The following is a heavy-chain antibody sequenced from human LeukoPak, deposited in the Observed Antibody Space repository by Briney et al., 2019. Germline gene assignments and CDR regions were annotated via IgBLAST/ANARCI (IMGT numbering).Heavy chain of an antibody. J-gene: IGHJ4*02. CDR3: AKSFSETERATITAY. CDR1: GGSISSNF. V-gene: IGHV4-59*01. Sequence: SETLSLTCTVSGGSISSNFWSWIRQPPGKGLEYIGYIYNSGTTNYNPSLKSRVTISVDTSKSQFSLKLSSVTAADTAIYYCAKSFSETERATITAYWGRGTLVTVSS. CDR2: IYNSGTT. D-gene: IGHD5-24*01.